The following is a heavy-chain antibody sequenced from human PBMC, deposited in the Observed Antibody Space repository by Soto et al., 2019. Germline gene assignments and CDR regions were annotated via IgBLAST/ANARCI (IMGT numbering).Heavy chain of an antibody. V-gene: IGHV3-13*05. Sequence: EVQLVESGGGSVQPGGSLRLSCAASGFYFRDYDMHWVRQRTGKGLEWVSGLGAADDPYFVRSVKGRVSVSRDNAQSSSYLQMDNLRVDDTAVYYCARAYLGRRPSRGVYYSALDGWGRGTTVTVS. J-gene: IGHJ6*02. CDR1: GFYFRDYD. CDR2: LGAADDP. CDR3: ARAYLGRRPSRGVYYSALDG. D-gene: IGHD3-10*01.